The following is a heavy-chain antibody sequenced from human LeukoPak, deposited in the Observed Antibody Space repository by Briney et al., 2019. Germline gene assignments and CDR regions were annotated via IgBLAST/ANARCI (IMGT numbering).Heavy chain of an antibody. J-gene: IGHJ4*02. V-gene: IGHV4-39*07. CDR1: GGSISSSSYY. CDR3: ARVGGSGSYEFDY. CDR2: IYYSGST. Sequence: SETLSLTCTVSGGSISSSSYYWGWIRQPPGKGLEWIGSIYYSGSTNYNPSLKSRVTISVDTSKNQFSLKLSSVTAADTAVYYCARVGGSGSYEFDYWGQGTLVTVSS. D-gene: IGHD3-10*01.